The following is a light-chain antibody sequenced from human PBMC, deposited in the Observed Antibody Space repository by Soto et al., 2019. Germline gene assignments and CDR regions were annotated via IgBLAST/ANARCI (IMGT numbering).Light chain of an antibody. V-gene: IGKV1-5*01. J-gene: IGKJ1*01. CDR1: QSISTW. Sequence: DIPMTQSPSTLSASVGDRVTITCRASQSISTWLAWYQQKPGKAPKLLIYDASTLESGVPSRFSGSGSGAEFALTISSLQPDDIATYYCQQYNSLHVAVAQGTKVEIK. CDR3: QQYNSLHVA. CDR2: DAS.